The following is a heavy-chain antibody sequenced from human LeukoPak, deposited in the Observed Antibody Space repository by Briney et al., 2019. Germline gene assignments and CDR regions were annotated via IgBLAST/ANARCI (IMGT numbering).Heavy chain of an antibody. CDR1: GGSISSNY. CDR3: ARGMVDYFYYMDV. CDR2: IYYTGGT. V-gene: IGHV4-59*01. D-gene: IGHD3-10*01. J-gene: IGHJ6*03. Sequence: SETLSLTCTVSGGSISSNYWSWIRQSPGKGLEWIGYIYYTGGTNYNPSLKSPVTISVDTSMNQFSLKLTSVTAADTAVYYCARGMVDYFYYMDVWGNGATVTVSS.